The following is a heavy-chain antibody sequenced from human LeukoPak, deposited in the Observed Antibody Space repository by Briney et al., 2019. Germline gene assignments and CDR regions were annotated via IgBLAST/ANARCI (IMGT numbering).Heavy chain of an antibody. J-gene: IGHJ4*02. Sequence: GGSLRLSCAASGFTFSSYSMNWVRQAPGKWLEWVSTISSSSSYIYYADSVKGRFTISRDNAKNSLYLQMNRLRAEDTAVYYCARDECGSTSCPTGYWGQGTLVTVSS. CDR2: ISSSSSYI. D-gene: IGHD2-2*01. V-gene: IGHV3-21*01. CDR1: GFTFSSYS. CDR3: ARDECGSTSCPTGY.